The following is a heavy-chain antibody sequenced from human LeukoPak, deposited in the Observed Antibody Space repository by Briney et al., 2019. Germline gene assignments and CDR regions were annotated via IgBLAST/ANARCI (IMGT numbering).Heavy chain of an antibody. V-gene: IGHV4-59*01. CDR1: GGSISSYY. Sequence: SETLSLTCTVSGGSISSYYWSWIRQPPGKGLEWIGYIYYSGSTNYNPSLKSRVTISVDTSKNQFSLKLSSVTAADTAVYYCATTSSYYGGLFHDWGQGTLVTVSS. D-gene: IGHD4-23*01. J-gene: IGHJ4*02. CDR2: IYYSGST. CDR3: ATTSSYYGGLFHD.